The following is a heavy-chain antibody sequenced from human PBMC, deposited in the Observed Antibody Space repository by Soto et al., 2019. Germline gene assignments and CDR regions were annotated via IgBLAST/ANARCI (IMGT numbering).Heavy chain of an antibody. D-gene: IGHD4-17*01. Sequence: PSETLSLSCTVSGGSISSGGYYWSWIRQHPGKGLEWIGYIYYSGSTYYNPSLKSRVTISVDTSKNQFSLKLSSVTAADTAVYYCARDTVTADYYVYGMDVWCQATTVTVSS. V-gene: IGHV4-31*03. CDR1: GGSISSGGYY. J-gene: IGHJ6*02. CDR2: IYYSGST. CDR3: ARDTVTADYYVYGMDV.